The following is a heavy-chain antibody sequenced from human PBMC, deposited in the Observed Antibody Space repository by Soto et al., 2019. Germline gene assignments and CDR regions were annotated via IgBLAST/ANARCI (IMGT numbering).Heavy chain of an antibody. V-gene: IGHV4-30-4*01. D-gene: IGHD7-27*01. J-gene: IGHJ5*01. CDR1: GDSISNLDYF. CDR3: ARGRYCLTGRCFPNWFDS. CDR2: IYKSATT. Sequence: PSETLSLTCSVSGDSISNLDYFWAWIRQPPGQALEYIGYIYKSATTYYNPSFECRVAISVDTSKSQFSLNVTSVTAADTAVYFCARGRYCLTGRCFPNWFDSWGQGALVTVSS.